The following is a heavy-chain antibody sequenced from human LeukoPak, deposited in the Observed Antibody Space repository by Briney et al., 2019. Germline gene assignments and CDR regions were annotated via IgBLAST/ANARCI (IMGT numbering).Heavy chain of an antibody. CDR2: INPSSGGT. CDR3: ARGQNKCLGH. CDR1: GYTFTNYF. D-gene: IGHD2/OR15-2a*01. V-gene: IGHV1-46*01. J-gene: IGHJ4*02. Sequence: GSSVKVSCKASGYTFTNYFMHWVRQAPGQGLEWMGVINPSSGGTTYAQRFQGRVTMTRDTSTSTVHMELSSLRSEDTAVYYCARGQNKCLGHWGQGTLVTVSS.